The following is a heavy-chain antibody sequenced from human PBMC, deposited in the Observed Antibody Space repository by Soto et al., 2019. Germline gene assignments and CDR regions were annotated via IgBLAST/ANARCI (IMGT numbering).Heavy chain of an antibody. D-gene: IGHD1-1*01. J-gene: IGHJ4*02. CDR2: ISAHNGNT. CDR3: ARGRYGDY. Sequence: QVHLVQSGAEVKKPGASVKVSCQGSGYAFTTYGINWVRQAPGQGLEWMGWISAHNGNTNYAQKLQGRVTVTRDTSTSTAYMELRSLIYDDTAVYYCARGRYGDYWGQGALVTVSS. V-gene: IGHV1-18*01. CDR1: GYAFTTYG.